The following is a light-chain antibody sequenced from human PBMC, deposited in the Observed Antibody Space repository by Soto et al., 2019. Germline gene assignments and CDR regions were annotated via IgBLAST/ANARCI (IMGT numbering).Light chain of an antibody. CDR1: QSVSGSY. CDR3: QQYDNSLYT. V-gene: IGKV3-20*01. Sequence: EIVLTQSPGTLSLSPGERATLSCRASQSVSGSYLAWYQQKPGQAPRLLIYGASSRATGIPDRFSGSGSGTDFTLTISRLEPEDFALYYCQQYDNSLYTFGQGTKLEI. J-gene: IGKJ2*01. CDR2: GAS.